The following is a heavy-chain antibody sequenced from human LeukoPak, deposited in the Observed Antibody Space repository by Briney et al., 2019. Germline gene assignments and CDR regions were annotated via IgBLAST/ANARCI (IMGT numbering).Heavy chain of an antibody. D-gene: IGHD1-26*01. CDR3: ARVPIVGATPFDY. Sequence: GASVRVSCKASGYTFTGYYMHWVRQAPGQGLEWMGWINPNSGGTNYAHKFQGRVTMTRDTSISTAYMELSRLRSDDTAVYYCARVPIVGATPFDYWGQGTLVTVSS. J-gene: IGHJ4*02. CDR2: INPNSGGT. V-gene: IGHV1-2*02. CDR1: GYTFTGYY.